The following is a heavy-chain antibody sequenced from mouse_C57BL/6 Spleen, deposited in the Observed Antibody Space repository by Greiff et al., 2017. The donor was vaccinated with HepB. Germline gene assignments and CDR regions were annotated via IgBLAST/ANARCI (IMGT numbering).Heavy chain of an antibody. CDR1: GYTFTGYW. V-gene: IGHV1-9*01. CDR2: ILPGSGST. CDR3: ARGELGRRDWYFDV. J-gene: IGHJ1*03. Sequence: QVQLQQSGAELMKPGASVKLSCKATGYTFTGYWIEWVKQRPGHGLEWIGEILPGSGSTNYNDKFKGKATFTADTSSNTAYMQLSSLTTEDSAIYYCARGELGRRDWYFDVWGTGTTVTVSS. D-gene: IGHD4-1*01.